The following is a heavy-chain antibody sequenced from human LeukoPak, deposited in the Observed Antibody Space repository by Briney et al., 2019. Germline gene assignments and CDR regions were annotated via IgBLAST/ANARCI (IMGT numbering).Heavy chain of an antibody. CDR3: AKGVVGSSIADFFDY. D-gene: IGHD6-6*01. CDR2: IRYGGNNK. V-gene: IGHV3-30*02. J-gene: IGHJ4*02. Sequence: GGALILSCAASGLTFSRYGMHWVPQAPGKGLEWVAFIRYGGNNKYYADCVKGRFTIHRYNDKHSLYLQMNSLRGEDMALYCGAKGVVGSSIADFFDYWGQGILVTVSS. CDR1: GLTFSRYG.